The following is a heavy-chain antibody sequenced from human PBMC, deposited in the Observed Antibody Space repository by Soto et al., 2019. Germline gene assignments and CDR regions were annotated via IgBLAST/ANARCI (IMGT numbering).Heavy chain of an antibody. CDR1: GFTFSNAW. V-gene: IGHV3-15*01. D-gene: IGHD3-3*01. Sequence: GGSLRLSCAASGFTFSNAWMSWVRQAPGKGLEWVGRIKSKTDGGTTDYAAPVKGRFTISRDDSKNTLYLQMNSLKTEDTAVYYCTTANYDFWSGYRDYWGQGTLVTVSS. CDR2: IKSKTDGGTT. CDR3: TTANYDFWSGYRDY. J-gene: IGHJ4*02.